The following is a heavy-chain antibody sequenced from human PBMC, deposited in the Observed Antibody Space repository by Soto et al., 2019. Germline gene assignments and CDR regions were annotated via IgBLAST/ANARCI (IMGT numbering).Heavy chain of an antibody. Sequence: ASVKVSCKASGYTFTSYDINWVRQATGQGLEWMGWMDPNSGNTGYAQKFQGRVTMTRNTSISTAYMELSSLRSEDTAVYYCARGRYYDFWSGYYSYYYYYYGMDVWGQGTTVTVSS. CDR2: MDPNSGNT. J-gene: IGHJ6*02. V-gene: IGHV1-8*01. CDR3: ARGRYYDFWSGYYSYYYYYYGMDV. D-gene: IGHD3-3*01. CDR1: GYTFTSYD.